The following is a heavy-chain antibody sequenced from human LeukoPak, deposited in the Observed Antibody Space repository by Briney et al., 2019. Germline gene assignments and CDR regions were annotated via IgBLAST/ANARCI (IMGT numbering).Heavy chain of an antibody. D-gene: IGHD3-22*01. Sequence: SETLSLTCTVSGGSISSYYWSWIRRPPGKGLEWIGYIYYSGSTNYNPSLKSRVPISVDTSKNQFSLKLSSVTAADTAVYYCARGDRNYYDSSGYYYVWFDPWGQGTLVTVSS. CDR3: ARGDRNYYDSSGYYYVWFDP. CDR2: IYYSGST. J-gene: IGHJ5*02. V-gene: IGHV4-59*01. CDR1: GGSISSYY.